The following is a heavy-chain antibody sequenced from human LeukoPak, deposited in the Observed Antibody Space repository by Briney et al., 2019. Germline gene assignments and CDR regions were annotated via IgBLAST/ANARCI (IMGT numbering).Heavy chain of an antibody. J-gene: IGHJ4*02. V-gene: IGHV4-39*07. CDR1: GGSISSSSYY. Sequence: TSETLSLTCTVSGGSISSSSYYWGWIRQPPGKGLEWIGNIYYSGSTYYNPSLKSRVTISVDTSNNQFSLKLSSVTAADTAVYYCARGRSFDYWGQGTLVTVSS. CDR2: IYYSGST. CDR3: ARGRSFDY.